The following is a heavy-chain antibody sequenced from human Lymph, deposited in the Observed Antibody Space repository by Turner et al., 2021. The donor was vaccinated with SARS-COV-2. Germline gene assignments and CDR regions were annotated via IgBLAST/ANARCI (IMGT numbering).Heavy chain of an antibody. CDR1: SGSISSSSYF. CDR3: VRQAAGQGLDY. V-gene: IGHV4-39*01. J-gene: IGHJ4*02. CDR2: IYYSGTT. Sequence: QVQLQESGPGLVKPSETLSLTCTVSSGSISSSSYFWGWIRQPPTKELEWIGSIYYSGTTYSNPALKSRVSLSIDPSKNQFSLNLTSVTAADTGLFYCVRQAAGQGLDYWGRGILVTVSS. D-gene: IGHD3-10*01.